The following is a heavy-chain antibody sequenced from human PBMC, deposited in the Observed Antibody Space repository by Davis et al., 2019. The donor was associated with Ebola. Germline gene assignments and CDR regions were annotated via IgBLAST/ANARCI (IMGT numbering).Heavy chain of an antibody. CDR2: INPNSGGT. V-gene: IGHV1-2*04. J-gene: IGHJ4*02. D-gene: IGHD4-17*01. CDR3: ARGDDYGDQTDFDY. CDR1: GYTFTSYD. Sequence: AASVKVSCKASGYTFTSYDINWVRQATGQGLEWMGWINPNSGGTNYAQKFQGWVTMTRDTSISTAYMELSRLRSDDTAVYYCARGDDYGDQTDFDYWGQGTLVTVSS.